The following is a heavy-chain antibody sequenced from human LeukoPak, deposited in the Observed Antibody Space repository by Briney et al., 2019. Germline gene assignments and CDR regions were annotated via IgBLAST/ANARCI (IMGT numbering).Heavy chain of an antibody. Sequence: AGGSLRLSCAASGFTFSSYAMNWVRQAPGKGLEWISTITASGVTTYYADSVKGRFTISRDNSKNTLFLQMNSLRAEDTAVYYCAKAPYDTSGFSSPNYFDYWGQGTLVTVSS. CDR3: AKAPYDTSGFSSPNYFDY. V-gene: IGHV3-23*01. CDR2: ITASGVTT. CDR1: GFTFSSYA. D-gene: IGHD3-22*01. J-gene: IGHJ4*02.